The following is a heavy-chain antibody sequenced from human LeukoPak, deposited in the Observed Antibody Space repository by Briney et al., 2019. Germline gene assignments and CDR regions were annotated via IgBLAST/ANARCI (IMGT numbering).Heavy chain of an antibody. CDR1: GGSISSSSYF. CDR2: ISGSGGST. CDR3: AKSAGTVLDWLFGEYYFDY. D-gene: IGHD3-9*01. V-gene: IGHV3-23*01. Sequence: PSETLSLTCTVSGGSISSSSYFWGWIRQPPGKGLEWVSAISGSGGSTYYADSVKGRFTISRDNSKNTLYLQMNSLRAEDTAVYYCAKSAGTVLDWLFGEYYFDYWGQGTLVTVSS. J-gene: IGHJ4*02.